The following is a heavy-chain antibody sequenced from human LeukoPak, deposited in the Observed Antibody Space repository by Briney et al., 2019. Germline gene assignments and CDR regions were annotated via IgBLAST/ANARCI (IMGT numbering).Heavy chain of an antibody. J-gene: IGHJ6*04. CDR2: ISNSGSTI. D-gene: IGHD3-10*02. Sequence: GGSLRLFCASSGFTFSRYEMKGAREARGKGLEGGSYISNSGSTIHYADSVKGRFTLSRHNAKTSLYLQMNRLRAEDTAVYYCAELGITMIGGVWGKGTTVTISS. CDR3: AELGITMIGGV. V-gene: IGHV3-48*03. CDR1: GFTFSRYE.